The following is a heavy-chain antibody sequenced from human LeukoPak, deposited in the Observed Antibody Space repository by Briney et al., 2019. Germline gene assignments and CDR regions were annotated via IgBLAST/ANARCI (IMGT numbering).Heavy chain of an antibody. CDR3: ARRRQAGGDNGLHNWFDP. D-gene: IGHD2-21*01. J-gene: IGHJ5*02. CDR2: IYYSGST. CDR1: GDSINSYY. Sequence: SETLSLTCTVSGDSINSYYWHWIRQPPGKGLEWIGHIYYSGSTIYNPSLNSRVTMSLDTSKNHFSRRQSSVTAADTAVYYCARRRQAGGDNGLHNWFDPWGQGILVTVSS. V-gene: IGHV4-59*08.